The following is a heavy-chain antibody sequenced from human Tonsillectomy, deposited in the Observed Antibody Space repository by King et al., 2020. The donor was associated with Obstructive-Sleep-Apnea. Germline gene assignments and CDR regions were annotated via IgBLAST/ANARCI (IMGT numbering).Heavy chain of an antibody. Sequence: DVQLVESGGGLVQPGGSLRLSCAASGFTFSSYAMSWAPQAPGRGLEGVYAISGRGGGTYYADSGKGRFPISRDNSKNTLYLQMNSLRAEDTAVYYCAKDGQDIVVVVAATGAEYFQHWGQGTLVTVSS. CDR2: ISGRGGGT. D-gene: IGHD2-15*01. CDR1: GFTFSSYA. V-gene: IGHV3-23*04. J-gene: IGHJ1*01. CDR3: AKDGQDIVVVVAATGAEYFQH.